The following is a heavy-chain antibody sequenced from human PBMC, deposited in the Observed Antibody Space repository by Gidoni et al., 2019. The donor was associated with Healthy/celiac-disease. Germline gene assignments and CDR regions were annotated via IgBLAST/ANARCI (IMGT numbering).Heavy chain of an antibody. Sequence: EVQLVESGGGVVRPGGARRLDCAAAGVRFDDYGMSWVRQAPGKGLEWVSGINWNGGRTGYADSVKGRFTISRDNAKNSLYLQMNSLRAEDTALYHCARDPDYGSGPFDPWGQGTLVTVSS. CDR3: ARDPDYGSGPFDP. V-gene: IGHV3-20*01. CDR2: INWNGGRT. J-gene: IGHJ5*02. CDR1: GVRFDDYG. D-gene: IGHD3-10*01.